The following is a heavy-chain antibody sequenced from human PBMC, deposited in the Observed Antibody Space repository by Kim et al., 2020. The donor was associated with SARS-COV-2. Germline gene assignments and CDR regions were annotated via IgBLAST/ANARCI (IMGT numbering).Heavy chain of an antibody. J-gene: IGHJ3*02. D-gene: IGHD3-10*01. Sequence: YAASVKGRFTISRDDSKSIDYLQMNSLKTEDTAVYYCTRYGFGELFGAFDIWGQGTMVTVSS. CDR3: TRYGFGELFGAFDI. V-gene: IGHV3-49*02.